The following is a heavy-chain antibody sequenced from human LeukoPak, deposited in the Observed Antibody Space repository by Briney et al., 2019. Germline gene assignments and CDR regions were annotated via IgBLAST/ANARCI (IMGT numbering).Heavy chain of an antibody. V-gene: IGHV1-24*01. D-gene: IGHD2-15*01. CDR2: FDPEDGET. Sequence: ASVKVSYKVSGYTLTELSMHWVRQAPGKGLEWMGGFDPEDGETIYAQKFQGRVTMTEDTSTDTAYMELSSLRSEDTAVYYCATASLYCSGGSCYSLDYWGQGTLVTVSS. J-gene: IGHJ4*02. CDR1: GYTLTELS. CDR3: ATASLYCSGGSCYSLDY.